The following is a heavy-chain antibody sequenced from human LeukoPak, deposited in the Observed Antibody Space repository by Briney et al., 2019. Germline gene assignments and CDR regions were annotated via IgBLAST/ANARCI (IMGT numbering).Heavy chain of an antibody. CDR3: ARGGGYPDY. Sequence: TGGSLRLSCAASGFTFSRYWMHWVRHAPGKGLVWVSRIKSDGSTNYADSVKGRFTISRDNAKNTVSLQMNSLRAEDTGVYYCARGGGYPDYWGQGTLVTVSS. V-gene: IGHV3-74*01. CDR1: GFTFSRYW. CDR2: IKSDGST. J-gene: IGHJ4*02. D-gene: IGHD5-12*01.